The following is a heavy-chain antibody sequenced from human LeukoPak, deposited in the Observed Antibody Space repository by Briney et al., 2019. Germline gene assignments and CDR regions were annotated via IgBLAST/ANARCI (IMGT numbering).Heavy chain of an antibody. J-gene: IGHJ4*02. Sequence: ASVKLSCKASGYTFTNYGITWVRQAPGQGLEWMGWISEHQGSTKYAQSFQGRVMITIDTSTNTLYMELKSLRADDTAIYFCARSDLGTITAGGCYYCGQGTLVAVSS. CDR2: ISEHQGST. V-gene: IGHV1-18*01. CDR1: GYTFTNYG. D-gene: IGHD5-12*01. CDR3: ARSDLGTITAGGCYY.